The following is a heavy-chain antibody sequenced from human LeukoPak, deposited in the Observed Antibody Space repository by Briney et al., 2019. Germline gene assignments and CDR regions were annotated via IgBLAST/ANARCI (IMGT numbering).Heavy chain of an antibody. Sequence: GGSLILSCAASGFTFSNYAMSWVRQAAGRGLEWVSTISSRGDSTHDADSVKGRFTISRDNSKNSLYLQMNSLRAEDTAVYYCAKAPRPDKTAAHTPEKWGQGSLVTVSS. CDR2: ISSRGDST. CDR1: GFTFSNYA. V-gene: IGHV3-23*01. CDR3: AKAPRPDKTAAHTPEK. J-gene: IGHJ4*01. D-gene: IGHD6-25*01.